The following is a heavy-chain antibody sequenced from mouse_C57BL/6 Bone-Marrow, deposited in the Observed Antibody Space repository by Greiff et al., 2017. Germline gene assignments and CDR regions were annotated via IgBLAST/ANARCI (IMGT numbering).Heavy chain of an antibody. J-gene: IGHJ4*01. CDR3: ARERGYAMDY. CDR2: IDPSDSYT. CDR1: GYTFTSYW. Sequence: QVQLKQPGAELVMPGASVKLSCKASGYTFTSYWMHWVKQRPGQGLAWIGEIDPSDSYTNYNQKFKGKSTLTVDKSSSTAYMQLSSLTSEDSAVYYCARERGYAMDYWGQGTSVTVSS. V-gene: IGHV1-69*01.